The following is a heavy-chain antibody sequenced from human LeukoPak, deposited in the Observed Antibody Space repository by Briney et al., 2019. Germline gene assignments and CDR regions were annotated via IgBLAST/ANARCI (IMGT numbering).Heavy chain of an antibody. J-gene: IGHJ5*02. CDR1: GFTFSRHE. CDR2: VYISWSP. Sequence: AGSLRLSCAASGFTFSRHEFNWVRQAPPKGLEWVGSVYISWSPYYNSSLKSRVTVSLHMSQNQFSLRLTSVTAADTAIYYCARDTGYYAPETPGFTRFDPWGQGTMVTVSS. V-gene: IGHV4-39*07. CDR3: ARDTGYYAPETPGFTRFDP. D-gene: IGHD3-10*01.